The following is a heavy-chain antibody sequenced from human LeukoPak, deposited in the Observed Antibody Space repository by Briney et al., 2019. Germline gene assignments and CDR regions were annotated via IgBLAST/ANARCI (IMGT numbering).Heavy chain of an antibody. D-gene: IGHD3-16*01. J-gene: IGHJ6*02. CDR1: GGSISSDTYY. Sequence: SETLSLTCTVSGGSISSDTYYWGWIRQPPGKGLEWIGSIYYSGSTYYNPSLKSRVTISVDTSKNQFSLKLSSVTAADTAVYYCARFRGWGPYYYYGMDVWGQGTTVTVSS. V-gene: IGHV4-39*07. CDR2: IYYSGST. CDR3: ARFRGWGPYYYYGMDV.